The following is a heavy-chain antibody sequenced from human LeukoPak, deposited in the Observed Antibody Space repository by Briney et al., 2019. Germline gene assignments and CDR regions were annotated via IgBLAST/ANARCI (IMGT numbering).Heavy chain of an antibody. CDR2: IYYSGSA. Sequence: KASETLSLTCTVSGGSIGTGSYYWGWIRQPPGKGLEWIGSIYYSGSAYYNPSLKSRVTISLDTSKNQFSLKLTSVTAADTAVYYCARGYSSSWYLNWFDPWGQGTLVTVSS. CDR1: GGSIGTGSYY. V-gene: IGHV4-39*07. D-gene: IGHD6-13*01. J-gene: IGHJ5*02. CDR3: ARGYSSSWYLNWFDP.